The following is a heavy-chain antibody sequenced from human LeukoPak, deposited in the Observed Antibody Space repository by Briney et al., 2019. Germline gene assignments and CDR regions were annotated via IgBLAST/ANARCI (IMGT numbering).Heavy chain of an antibody. J-gene: IGHJ6*03. CDR2: ISSSSSTI. Sequence: GGSLRLSCAASGFTFSSYNMNWVRQAPGKGLEWVSYISSSSSTIYYADSVKGRFTISRDNAKNSLYLQMNSLRAEDTAVYYCARVSSFHYYYYYMDVWGKGTTVTVSS. CDR3: ARVSSFHYYYYYMDV. CDR1: GFTFSSYN. V-gene: IGHV3-48*01.